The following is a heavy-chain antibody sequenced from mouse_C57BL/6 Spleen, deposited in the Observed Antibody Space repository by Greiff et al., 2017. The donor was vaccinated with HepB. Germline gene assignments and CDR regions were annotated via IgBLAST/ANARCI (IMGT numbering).Heavy chain of an antibody. V-gene: IGHV5-6*02. J-gene: IGHJ4*01. Sequence: DVKLVESGGDLVKPGGSLKLSCAASGFTFSSYGMSWVRQTPDKRLEWVATISSGGSYTYYPDSVKGRFTISRDNAKNTLYLQMSSLKSEDTAMYYCARRDDYGGAMDYWGQGTSVTVSS. CDR1: GFTFSSYG. CDR2: ISSGGSYT. D-gene: IGHD2-4*01. CDR3: ARRDDYGGAMDY.